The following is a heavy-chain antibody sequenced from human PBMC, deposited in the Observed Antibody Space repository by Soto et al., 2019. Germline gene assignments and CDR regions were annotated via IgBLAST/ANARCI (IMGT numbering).Heavy chain of an antibody. V-gene: IGHV3-23*01. CDR2: ISGSGGST. Sequence: GGSLRLSCAASGLTFSSYDMSWVRKDTEKGLKWISAISGSGGSTYYEESVKGGIIISRDNSKNTLYLQMISLRAEDTAVYYCSIILVGGIAARPYYFDYWGQGTLVTVSS. CDR3: SIILVGGIAARPYYFDY. CDR1: GLTFSSYD. D-gene: IGHD6-6*01. J-gene: IGHJ4*02.